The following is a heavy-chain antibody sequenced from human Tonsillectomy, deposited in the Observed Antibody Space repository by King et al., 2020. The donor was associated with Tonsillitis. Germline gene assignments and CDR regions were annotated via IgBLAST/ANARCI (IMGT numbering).Heavy chain of an antibody. CDR3: ARLEGYGDLMYYYYGMDV. CDR1: GYRFTTYW. J-gene: IGHJ6*02. V-gene: IGHV5-51*01. CDR2: IYPGDSDT. Sequence: QLVQSGAEVKKPGESLKISCKVSGYRFTTYWIGWVRQMPGKGLEWMGIIYPGDSDTRYSPSFLGQVTISADKSISTAYLQWSSLKASDTAMYYCARLEGYGDLMYYYYGMDVWGQGTTVTVYS. D-gene: IGHD4-17*01.